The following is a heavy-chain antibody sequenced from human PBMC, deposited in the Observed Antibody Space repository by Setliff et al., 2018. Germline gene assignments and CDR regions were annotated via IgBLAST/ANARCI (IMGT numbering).Heavy chain of an antibody. J-gene: IGHJ6*02. Sequence: PGGSLRLSCAASGFTFSSYSMNWVRQAPGKGLEWVSYISSSSSTIYYADSVKGRFTISRDNAKNSLYLQMNSLRAEDTAVYYCARAYSSGWPVYYYYYYGMDVWGQGTTVTVS. CDR1: GFTFSSYS. CDR2: ISSSSSTI. D-gene: IGHD6-19*01. V-gene: IGHV3-48*04. CDR3: ARAYSSGWPVYYYYYYGMDV.